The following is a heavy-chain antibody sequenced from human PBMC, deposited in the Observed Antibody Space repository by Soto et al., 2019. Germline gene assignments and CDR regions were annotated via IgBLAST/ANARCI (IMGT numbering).Heavy chain of an antibody. Sequence: SETLSLTCSVSGGSVTSPGYYWCWIRQPPGKGLEWIRNVFYSGSTNYNSSLKSRVTLSVVTSKNQFSLKLSSMTAADTAVYYCAREAAANWFDPWGQGTLVPVSS. CDR3: AREAAANWFDP. V-gene: IGHV4-61*08. D-gene: IGHD6-13*01. J-gene: IGHJ5*02. CDR1: GGSVTSPGYY. CDR2: VFYSGST.